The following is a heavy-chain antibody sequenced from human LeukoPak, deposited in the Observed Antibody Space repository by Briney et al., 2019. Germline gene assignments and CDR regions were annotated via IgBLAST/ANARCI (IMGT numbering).Heavy chain of an antibody. CDR2: ISFGGTKH. CDR3: VKDRAAVLEY. J-gene: IGHJ4*02. Sequence: GGSLRLSCVASGFSFSSGNMNWVRQAPGKGLEWVAVISFGGTKHYYADSVKGRFTIARDNSKNTLYLQMSSLRGQDTAIYYCVKDRAAVLEYWGQGTLVTVSS. D-gene: IGHD2-15*01. V-gene: IGHV3-30*18. CDR1: GFSFSSGN.